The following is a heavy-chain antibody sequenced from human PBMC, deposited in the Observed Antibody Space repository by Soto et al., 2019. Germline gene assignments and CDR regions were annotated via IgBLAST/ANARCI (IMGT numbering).Heavy chain of an antibody. CDR1: GFTFRNYG. CDR2: ICYDGSNK. CDR3: ARAQNEDYFDC. V-gene: IGHV3-30-3*01. J-gene: IGHJ4*02. D-gene: IGHD1-1*01. Sequence: GGSLRLSCAASGFTFRNYGMYWVRQAPGKGLEWVAVICYDGSNKYYADSVKGRFTISRDNSKNTLYLQMNSLRADDTAVYYCARAQNEDYFDCWGQGTLVTVSS.